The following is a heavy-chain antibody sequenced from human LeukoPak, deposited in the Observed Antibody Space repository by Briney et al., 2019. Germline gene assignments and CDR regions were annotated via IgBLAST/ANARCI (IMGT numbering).Heavy chain of an antibody. CDR2: ISGSGGST. D-gene: IGHD2-15*01. J-gene: IGHJ4*02. Sequence: PGGSLRLSCAASGFLFSKYPMSWVRQAPGKGLEWVSAISGSGGSTYYADSVKGRFTISRDNSKNTLYLQMNSLRADDTAIYYCAKNIGGFDYWGQGTLVTVSS. CDR1: GFLFSKYP. V-gene: IGHV3-23*01. CDR3: AKNIGGFDY.